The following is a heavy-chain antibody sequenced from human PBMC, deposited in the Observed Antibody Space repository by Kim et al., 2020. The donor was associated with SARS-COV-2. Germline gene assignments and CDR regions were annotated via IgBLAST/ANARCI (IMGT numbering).Heavy chain of an antibody. Sequence: GGSLRLSCAASGFTFSSYWMSWVRQAPGKGLEWVANIKQDGSEKYYVDSVKGRFTISRDNAKNSLYLQMNSLRAEDTAVYYCARDLNRYGGYGYYYYGMDVWGQGTTVTVSS. D-gene: IGHD5-12*01. CDR3: ARDLNRYGGYGYYYYGMDV. CDR1: GFTFSSYW. CDR2: IKQDGSEK. V-gene: IGHV3-7*01. J-gene: IGHJ6*02.